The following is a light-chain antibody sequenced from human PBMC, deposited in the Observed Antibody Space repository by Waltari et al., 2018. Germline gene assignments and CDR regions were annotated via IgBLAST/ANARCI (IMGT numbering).Light chain of an antibody. CDR1: QGISTY. Sequence: DIQMTQSPSSLSASVGDRVTIACRASQGISTYLNWYQQKPGKAPNVLIYGASSLQRGVPSRFSGSGSGTDFTLTISSLQPEDFATYYCQQGYNTPYTFGQGTKLDIK. V-gene: IGKV1-39*01. CDR3: QQGYNTPYT. CDR2: GAS. J-gene: IGKJ2*01.